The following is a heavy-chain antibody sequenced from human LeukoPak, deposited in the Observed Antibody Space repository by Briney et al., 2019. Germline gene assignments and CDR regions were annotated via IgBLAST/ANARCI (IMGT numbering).Heavy chain of an antibody. D-gene: IGHD3-10*01. J-gene: IGHJ6*03. V-gene: IGHV3-48*04. Sequence: PGGSLRLSCAASGFTFSSYSMNWVRQAPGKGLEWVSYISSSSSTIYYADSVEGRFTISRDNAKNSLYLQMNSLRAEDTAVYYCARDFLSRSAWNRYYYYMDVWGKGTTVTVSS. CDR3: ARDFLSRSAWNRYYYYMDV. CDR2: ISSSSSTI. CDR1: GFTFSSYS.